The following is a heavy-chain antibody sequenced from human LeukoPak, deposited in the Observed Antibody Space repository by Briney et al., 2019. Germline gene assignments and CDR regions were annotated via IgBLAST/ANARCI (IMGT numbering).Heavy chain of an antibody. CDR2: IYYSGST. CDR3: AREKPHDILTGYYYPDAFDI. CDR1: GGSISSYY. Sequence: SETLSLTCTVSGGSISSYYWSWIRQPPGKGLEWIGYIYYSGSTNYNPSLKSRVTISVGTSKNQFSLKLSSVTAADTAVYYCAREKPHDILTGYYYPDAFDIWGQGTMVTVSS. V-gene: IGHV4-59*01. D-gene: IGHD3-9*01. J-gene: IGHJ3*02.